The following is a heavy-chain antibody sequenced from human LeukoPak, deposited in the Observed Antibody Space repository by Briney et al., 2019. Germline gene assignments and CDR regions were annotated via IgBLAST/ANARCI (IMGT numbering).Heavy chain of an antibody. J-gene: IGHJ3*02. D-gene: IGHD2-21*01. CDR2: INPNSGGT. CDR1: GYTFTGYY. Sequence: ASVKVSCKASGYTFTGYYMHWVRQAPGQGLEWMGWINPNSGGTNYAQEFQGRVTMTRDTSISTAYMELSRLRSDDTAVYYCARALFDDAFDIWGQGTMVTVSS. V-gene: IGHV1-2*02. CDR3: ARALFDDAFDI.